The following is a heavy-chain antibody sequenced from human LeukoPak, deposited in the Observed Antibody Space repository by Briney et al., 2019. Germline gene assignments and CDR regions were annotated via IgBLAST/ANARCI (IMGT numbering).Heavy chain of an antibody. V-gene: IGHV4-34*01. J-gene: IGHJ4*02. CDR1: GGSFSGYY. CDR2: INHSGST. Sequence: SETLSLTCAVYGGSFSGYYWSWIRQPPGKGLEWIGEINHSGSTNYNPSLKSRVTISVDTSKNQFSLKLSSVTAADTAVYYCAGGITVAGPPDYWGQGTLVTVSS. CDR3: AGGITVAGPPDY. D-gene: IGHD6-19*01.